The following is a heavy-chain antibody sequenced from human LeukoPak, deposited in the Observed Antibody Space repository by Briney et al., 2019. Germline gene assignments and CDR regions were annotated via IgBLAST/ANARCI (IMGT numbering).Heavy chain of an antibody. V-gene: IGHV5-51*01. CDR2: INPGDSEI. CDR1: GYRFTSYW. CDR3: ARHHLGTNRD. J-gene: IGHJ4*02. D-gene: IGHD1-7*01. Sequence: GESLKISCKGSGYRFTSYWIAWVRPMPGKGLEWMGVINPGDSEIRYSPSFQGQVTISADKSISTAYLQWSSLAASDTAMVYCARHHLGTNRDWGQGTLVTVSS.